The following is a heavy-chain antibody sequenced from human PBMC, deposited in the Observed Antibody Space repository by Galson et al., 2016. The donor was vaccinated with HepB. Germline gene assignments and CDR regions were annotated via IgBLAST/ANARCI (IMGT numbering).Heavy chain of an antibody. Sequence: ETLSLTCSVSGGSISSRSYYWGWIRQPPVKGLEWVGTIYYNGSTYYNPSPKSRVTISMDTSKSQFSLKLSPVTAADTAVYYCASGRAYYFDSSGYPNWFDPWGQGTLVTVSS. CDR3: ASGRAYYFDSSGYPNWFDP. D-gene: IGHD3-22*01. CDR2: IYYNGST. CDR1: GGSISSRSYY. V-gene: IGHV4-39*01. J-gene: IGHJ5*02.